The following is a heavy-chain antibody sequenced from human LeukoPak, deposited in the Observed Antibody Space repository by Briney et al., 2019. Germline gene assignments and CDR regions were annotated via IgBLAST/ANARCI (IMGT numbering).Heavy chain of an antibody. V-gene: IGHV4-4*07. CDR3: ARGSSGSTRRYYFDY. CDR1: GASISGYY. CDR2: LYSSGTT. Sequence: SETLSLTCTVSGASISGYYWTWVRQPADKGLEWIGRLYSSGTTYYNPSLKSRVTMSVDTSKNQFSLKLRSVTAADTAVYYCARGSSGSTRRYYFDYWGRGALVTVSS. J-gene: IGHJ4*02. D-gene: IGHD3-22*01.